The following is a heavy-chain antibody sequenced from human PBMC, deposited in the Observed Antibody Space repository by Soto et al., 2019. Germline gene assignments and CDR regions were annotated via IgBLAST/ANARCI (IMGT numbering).Heavy chain of an antibody. Sequence: GGSLRLSCAASGFTFSSYAMSWVRQAPGKGLEWVSAISGSGGSTYYADSVKGRLTISRDNSKNTLYLQMNSLRAEDTAVYYCAKDLSSGWGPGWFDPWAREPWSPSPQ. J-gene: IGHJ5*02. D-gene: IGHD6-19*01. CDR1: GFTFSSYA. CDR3: AKDLSSGWGPGWFDP. CDR2: ISGSGGST. V-gene: IGHV3-23*01.